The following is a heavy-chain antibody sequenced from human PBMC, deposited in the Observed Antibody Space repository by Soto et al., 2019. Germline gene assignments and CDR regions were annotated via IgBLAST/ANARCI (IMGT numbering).Heavy chain of an antibody. V-gene: IGHV4-31*03. D-gene: IGHD2-8*01. CDR2: SYYSGST. Sequence: QVQLQESGPGLVKPSQTLSLTCTVSGGSISSGGYYWSWIRQHPGKGLEWTGYSYYSGSTYYNPSLKSRVTISVDTSKNQCSLKLSSVTAAETDVYDFASGMVYDPWAYWGQGTLGTVSS. CDR1: GGSISSGGYY. J-gene: IGHJ4*02. CDR3: ASGMVYDPWAY.